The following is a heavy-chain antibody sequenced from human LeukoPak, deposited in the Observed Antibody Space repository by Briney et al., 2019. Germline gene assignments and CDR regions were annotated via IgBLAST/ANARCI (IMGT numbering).Heavy chain of an antibody. CDR1: GYSFTSYW. J-gene: IGHJ1*01. CDR2: IDPSDSYT. V-gene: IGHV5-10-1*01. CDR3: ATSVGAEYFQH. Sequence: GVSLQISCTGSGYSFTSYWISWVRQMPGQGLEWMGRIDPSDSYTNYSPSFQGHVTISADKSITTAYLQWRSLKASDTAMFYCATSVGAEYFQHWGQGTLVTVSS.